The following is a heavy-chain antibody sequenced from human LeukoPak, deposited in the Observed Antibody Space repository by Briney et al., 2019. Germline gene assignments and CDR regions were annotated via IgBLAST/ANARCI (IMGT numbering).Heavy chain of an antibody. Sequence: ASVKVSCKASGYTFTDYYMHWVRQAPGQGLEWMGWINPNSGGTNYAQKFQGRVTMTRDTSISTAYMELSRLRSDDTAVYYCARTDSSGWYYFDYWGQGTLVTVSS. CDR2: INPNSGGT. CDR1: GYTFTDYY. V-gene: IGHV1-2*02. CDR3: ARTDSSGWYYFDY. J-gene: IGHJ4*02. D-gene: IGHD6-19*01.